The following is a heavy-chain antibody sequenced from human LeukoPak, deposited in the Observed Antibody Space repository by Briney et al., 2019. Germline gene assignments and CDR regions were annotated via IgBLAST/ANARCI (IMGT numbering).Heavy chain of an antibody. Sequence: GGSLRLSCAASGFTFSRFWMSWVRQAPGKGLEWVANIKQDGSEKYYVDSVKGRFTISRDNSKNSLYLQMNSLRAEDTAVFYCARDGTYTDYDPDFDIWGQGTLVTVSS. CDR3: ARDGTYTDYDPDFDI. D-gene: IGHD5-12*01. CDR1: GFTFSRFW. V-gene: IGHV3-7*04. CDR2: IKQDGSEK. J-gene: IGHJ4*02.